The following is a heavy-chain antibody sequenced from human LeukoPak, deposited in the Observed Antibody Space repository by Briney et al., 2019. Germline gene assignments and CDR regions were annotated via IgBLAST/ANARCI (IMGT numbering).Heavy chain of an antibody. J-gene: IGHJ4*02. CDR1: GGSISSGDYY. V-gene: IGHV4-30-4*01. CDR2: IYYSGST. CDR3: ARVPSTTHFDY. D-gene: IGHD1-26*01. Sequence: SQTLCLTCTVSGGSISSGDYYGSWIRQPPGKGLEWIGYIYYSGSTYYNPSLKSRVTRSVDTSKDQFSLKLSSVTAADTAVYYCARVPSTTHFDYRGQGTLVTVSS.